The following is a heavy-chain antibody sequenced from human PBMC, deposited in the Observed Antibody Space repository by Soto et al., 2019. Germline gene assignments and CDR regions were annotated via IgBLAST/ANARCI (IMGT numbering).Heavy chain of an antibody. CDR1: GFTFSDFG. J-gene: IGHJ5*02. CDR3: TRDRLITYGAKIAPDH. D-gene: IGHD3-16*01. Sequence: GGSLRLSCKASGFTFSDFGMHWVRQAPGKGLEWVSAIWYDGSYQYYADPVRGRFTTSRDNSNNTLLLEMNSLRVEDTAVYYCTRDRLITYGAKIAPDHWGQGALVTVSS. CDR2: IWYDGSYQ. V-gene: IGHV3-33*01.